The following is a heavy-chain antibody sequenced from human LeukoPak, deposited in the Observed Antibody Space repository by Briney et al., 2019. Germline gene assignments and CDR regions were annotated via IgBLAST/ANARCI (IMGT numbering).Heavy chain of an antibody. Sequence: SETLSLTCAVYGGSFSGSYWSWIRQPPGKGLEWIGEINHSGSTNYKLSLKSRVTISIDTSKSQFSLKLSSVTAADTAVYYCARVSGGSSWYARQDYYYYMDVWGKGTTVTVSS. CDR3: ARVSGGSSWYARQDYYYYMDV. V-gene: IGHV4-34*01. CDR2: INHSGST. J-gene: IGHJ6*03. D-gene: IGHD6-13*01. CDR1: GGSFSGSY.